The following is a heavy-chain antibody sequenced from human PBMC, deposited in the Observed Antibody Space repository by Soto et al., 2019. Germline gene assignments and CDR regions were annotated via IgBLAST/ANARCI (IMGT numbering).Heavy chain of an antibody. V-gene: IGHV3-7*01. CDR2: IKYDGSEE. CDR1: GFSFSSVW. J-gene: IGHJ4*02. CDR3: VTDLNWPGH. Sequence: GGSLRLSCVVSGFSFSSVWMTWVRQAPGKGLECVANIKYDGSEEYYVDSVKGRFTISRDNAKNSLYLQMNSLRDEDSAVYYCVTDLNWPGHWGQGTLVTVSS.